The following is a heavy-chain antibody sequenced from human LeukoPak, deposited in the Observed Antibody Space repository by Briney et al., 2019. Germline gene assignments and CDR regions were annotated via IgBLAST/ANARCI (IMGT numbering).Heavy chain of an antibody. CDR1: GASFSGYY. CDR3: ARVGSPSDYVWGSYRYYFDY. Sequence: SETLSLTCAVYGASFSGYYWSWIRQPPGKGLEWLGEINHSGSTNYNPSLKSRVTISVDTSKNQFSLKLSSVTAADTAVYYCARVGSPSDYVWGSYRYYFDYWGQGTLVTVSS. V-gene: IGHV4-34*09. CDR2: INHSGST. D-gene: IGHD3-16*02. J-gene: IGHJ4*02.